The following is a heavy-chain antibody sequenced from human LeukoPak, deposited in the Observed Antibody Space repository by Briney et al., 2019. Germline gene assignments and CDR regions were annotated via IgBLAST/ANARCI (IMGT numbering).Heavy chain of an antibody. CDR2: ISYDGSNK. J-gene: IGHJ2*01. CDR1: GFTFSSYG. D-gene: IGHD6-19*01. Sequence: GGSLRLSCAASGFTFSSYGMHWVRQAPGKGLEWVAVISYDGSNKDYADSVKGRLTISKDNSKNTLYLQMNSLRAEDTAVYYCAKGRYSSGWNWYFDLWGRGTLVTVSS. CDR3: AKGRYSSGWNWYFDL. V-gene: IGHV3-30*18.